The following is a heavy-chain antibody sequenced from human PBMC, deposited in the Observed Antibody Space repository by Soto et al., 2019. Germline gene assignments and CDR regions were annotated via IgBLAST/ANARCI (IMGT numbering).Heavy chain of an antibody. Sequence: QVQVVQSGAEVKKPGASVKVSCKASGYTFTDYYMYWVRQAPGQGLEWMGGINPNTGGTEYAHKFQGRVTMTRDTSSSTAYLELNRLTSDDTAVYYCARDPIGGGAPYYFDYWGQGTLVTVSS. J-gene: IGHJ4*02. V-gene: IGHV1-2*02. CDR2: INPNTGGT. D-gene: IGHD3-16*01. CDR3: ARDPIGGGAPYYFDY. CDR1: GYTFTDYY.